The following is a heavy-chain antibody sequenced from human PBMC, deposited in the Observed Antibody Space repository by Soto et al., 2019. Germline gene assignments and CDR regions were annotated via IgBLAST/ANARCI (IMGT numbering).Heavy chain of an antibody. CDR1: GYAFTYYP. Sequence: ASVKVSCKASGYAFTYYPIHWVRQAPGQGLEWMGWINIGNGNTAYSEKFRARVIITKDTSASTVYMEMSILRYEVTALYYCAREPLCGGRCYVNSFDPWGQGSLVTVSS. D-gene: IGHD2-15*01. CDR2: INIGNGNT. CDR3: AREPLCGGRCYVNSFDP. J-gene: IGHJ5*02. V-gene: IGHV1-3*04.